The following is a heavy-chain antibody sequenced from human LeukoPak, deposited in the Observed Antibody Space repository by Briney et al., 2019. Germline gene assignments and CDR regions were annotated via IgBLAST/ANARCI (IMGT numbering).Heavy chain of an antibody. CDR1: GFTFRSYA. Sequence: GGSLRLSCAASGFTFRSYAMNWVRQAPGKGLEWVSYITSGGDTISYADSVKGRFTISRDDAQNSLFLQMNSLRAEDTAVHYCARDEYTTPTDTFYYGMDVWGQGTTVTVSS. CDR2: ITSGGDTI. V-gene: IGHV3-48*01. D-gene: IGHD6-6*01. J-gene: IGHJ6*02. CDR3: ARDEYTTPTDTFYYGMDV.